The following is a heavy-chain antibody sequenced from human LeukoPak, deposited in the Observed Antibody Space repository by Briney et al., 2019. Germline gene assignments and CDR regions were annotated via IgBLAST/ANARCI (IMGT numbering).Heavy chain of an antibody. CDR1: GGSISSSSYY. CDR2: IYYSGST. J-gene: IGHJ4*02. V-gene: IGHV4-39*07. D-gene: IGHD3-10*01. CDR3: ARIPSPPHFGWFGEFDY. Sequence: PSETLSLTCTVSGGSISSSSYYWGWIRQPPGKGLEWIGSIYYSGSTYYNPSLKSRVTISVDTSKNQFSLKLSSVTAADTAVYYCARIPSPPHFGWFGEFDYWGQGTLVTVSS.